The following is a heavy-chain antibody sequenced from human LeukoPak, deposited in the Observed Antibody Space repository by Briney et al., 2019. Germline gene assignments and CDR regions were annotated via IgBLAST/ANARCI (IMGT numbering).Heavy chain of an antibody. D-gene: IGHD6-13*01. CDR2: INHSGST. CDR3: ARGFFGSSRYRGWFDP. J-gene: IGHJ5*02. CDR1: GGSFSGYY. Sequence: SETLSLTCAVYGGSFSGYYWSWIRQPPGKGLEWMGEINHSGSTNYNPSLKSRVIISVDTSKNQFSLKLSSVTAADPAVYYCARGFFGSSRYRGWFDPWGQGTLVTVSS. V-gene: IGHV4-34*01.